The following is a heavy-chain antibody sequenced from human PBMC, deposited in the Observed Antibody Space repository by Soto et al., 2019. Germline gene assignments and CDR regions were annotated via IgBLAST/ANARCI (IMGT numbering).Heavy chain of an antibody. D-gene: IGHD6-6*01. Sequence: GASVKVSCKASGYTFTSYAMHWVRQAPGQRLEWMGWINAGNGNTKYSQKFQGRVTITRDTSASTAYMELSSLRSEDTAVYYCARDGPYSSSFYYYYYMDVWGKGTTVTVSS. CDR1: GYTFTSYA. J-gene: IGHJ6*03. V-gene: IGHV1-3*01. CDR3: ARDGPYSSSFYYYYYMDV. CDR2: INAGNGNT.